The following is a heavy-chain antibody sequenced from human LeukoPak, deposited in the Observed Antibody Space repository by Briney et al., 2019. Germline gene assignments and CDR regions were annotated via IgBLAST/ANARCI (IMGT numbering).Heavy chain of an antibody. Sequence: ASVKVSCKASGYTFTSYGNSWVRQAPGQGLEWMGWSSAYNGNTNYAQKLQGRVTMTTDTSTSTAYMELSSLRSEDTAVYYCARDGLGTVTTFLERWHYWGQGTLVTVSS. CDR2: SSAYNGNT. D-gene: IGHD4-17*01. CDR1: GYTFTSYG. V-gene: IGHV1-18*01. J-gene: IGHJ4*02. CDR3: ARDGLGTVTTFLERWHY.